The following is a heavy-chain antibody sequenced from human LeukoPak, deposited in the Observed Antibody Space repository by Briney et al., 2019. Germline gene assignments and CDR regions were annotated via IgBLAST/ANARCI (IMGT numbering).Heavy chain of an antibody. D-gene: IGHD1-26*01. V-gene: IGHV1-69*05. Sequence: PVASVKVSCKASGDTFSSYAISWVRQAPGQGLEWMGGIIPIFGTANYAQKFQGRVTITTDESTSTAYMELSSLRSEDTAVYYCAGRIVGATTAAYYYYMDVWGKGTTVTVSS. CDR2: IIPIFGTA. J-gene: IGHJ6*03. CDR3: AGRIVGATTAAYYYYMDV. CDR1: GDTFSSYA.